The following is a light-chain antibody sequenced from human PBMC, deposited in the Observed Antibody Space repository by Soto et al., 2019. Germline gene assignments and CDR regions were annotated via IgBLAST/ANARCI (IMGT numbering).Light chain of an antibody. V-gene: IGLV1-47*01. CDR3: AAWDDSLSGPV. CDR1: SSNIGSNS. J-gene: IGLJ2*01. CDR2: RNN. Sequence: QSVLTQPPSASGTPGQRVTISCSGSSSNIGSNSVYCYQQLPGTAPKLLIYRNNQRPSGVPDRFSGSKSGTSTSLAISGPRSEDEDDYYCAAWDDSLSGPVFGGGTQLTVL.